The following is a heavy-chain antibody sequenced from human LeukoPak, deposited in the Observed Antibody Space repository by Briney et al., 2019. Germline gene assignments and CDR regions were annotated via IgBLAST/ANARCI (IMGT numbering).Heavy chain of an antibody. D-gene: IGHD1-26*01. V-gene: IGHV3-30*02. CDR3: AKDGSGSYSQGLDY. Sequence: PGGSLRLSCAASGFIFSSYGMHWVRQAPGKGLEWVAFIRYDGTNKYYADSVKGRFTISRDNSKNTLYLQMNSLRAEDTAVYYCAKDGSGSYSQGLDYWGQGTLVTVSS. CDR2: IRYDGTNK. CDR1: GFIFSSYG. J-gene: IGHJ4*02.